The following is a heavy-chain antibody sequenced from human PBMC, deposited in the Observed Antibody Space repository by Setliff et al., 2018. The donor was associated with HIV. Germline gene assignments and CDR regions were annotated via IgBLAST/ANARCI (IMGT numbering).Heavy chain of an antibody. J-gene: IGHJ4*02. Sequence: PGESLKISCATSGFNFSSSSMSWVRQAPGRGLEWVSAINPPGDSTYYADSVRGRFTISRDNSKNTLYLQMNSLRAEDTAAYFCATHFMYHFDSWGQGTLVTVSS. D-gene: IGHD2-8*01. CDR1: GFNFSSSS. CDR3: ATHFMYHFDS. CDR2: INPPGDST. V-gene: IGHV3-23*01.